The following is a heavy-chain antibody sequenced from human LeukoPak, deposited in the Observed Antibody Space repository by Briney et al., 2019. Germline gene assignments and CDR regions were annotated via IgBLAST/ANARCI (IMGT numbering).Heavy chain of an antibody. CDR3: ARVPGIAVADVGYYYGMDV. D-gene: IGHD6-19*01. Sequence: GASVKVSCKASGGTFSSYAISWVRQAPGQGLEWMGGIIPIFGTANYAQKFQGRVTITADGSTSTAYMELSSLRSEDTAVYYCARVPGIAVADVGYYYGMDVWGQGTTVTVSS. CDR2: IIPIFGTA. CDR1: GGTFSSYA. V-gene: IGHV1-69*13. J-gene: IGHJ6*02.